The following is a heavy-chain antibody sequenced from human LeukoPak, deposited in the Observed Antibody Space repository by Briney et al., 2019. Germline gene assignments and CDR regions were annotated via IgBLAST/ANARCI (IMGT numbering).Heavy chain of an antibody. CDR1: GFAFSSYA. Sequence: GGSLRLSCAASGFAFSSYAMSWVRQAPGKGREWVSATSGSGGSTYYADPVKGRFTISRDNSKNTLYLQMNSLRAEDTAVYYCAKDPRDLSGSYRVFDYWGQGTLVTVSS. CDR3: AKDPRDLSGSYRVFDY. CDR2: TSGSGGST. V-gene: IGHV3-23*01. J-gene: IGHJ4*02. D-gene: IGHD1-26*01.